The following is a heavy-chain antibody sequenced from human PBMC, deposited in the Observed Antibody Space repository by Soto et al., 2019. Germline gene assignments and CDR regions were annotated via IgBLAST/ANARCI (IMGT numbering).Heavy chain of an antibody. CDR3: ARDPPYADCSGGSCYSHYYYGMDV. D-gene: IGHD2-15*01. CDR2: IIPIFGTA. Sequence: QVQLVQSGAEVKKPGSSVKVSCKASGGTFSSYAISWVRQAPGQGLEWMGGIIPIFGTANYAQKFQGRVTITADESTSTAYMELRSRRSEDTAVYYCARDPPYADCSGGSCYSHYYYGMDVWGQGTTVTVSS. CDR1: GGTFSSYA. J-gene: IGHJ6*02. V-gene: IGHV1-69*12.